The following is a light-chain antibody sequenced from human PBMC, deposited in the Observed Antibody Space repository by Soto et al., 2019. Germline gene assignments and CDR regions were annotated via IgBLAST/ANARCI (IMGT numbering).Light chain of an antibody. CDR1: QSVSSN. V-gene: IGKV3-15*01. CDR3: QQYNNWPPWT. CDR2: GAS. Sequence: EIVMTQSPATLSVSPGERATLSCRASQSVSSNLDWYQQKPGQAPRLLIYGASTRATGIPARFSGSGSGTEFTLTISSLQSEDFAVYCCQQYNNWPPWTCGQGTKVEIK. J-gene: IGKJ1*01.